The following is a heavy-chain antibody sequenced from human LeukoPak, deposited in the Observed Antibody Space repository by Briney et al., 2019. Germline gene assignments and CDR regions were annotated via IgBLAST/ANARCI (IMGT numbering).Heavy chain of an antibody. CDR3: ARDLAYYGSGSYVH. CDR2: IYSGGST. Sequence: GGSLRLSRAASGFTVSSNYMSWVRQAPGKGLEWVSVIYSGGSTYYADSVKGRFTISRDNSKNTLYLQMNSLRAEDTAVYYCARDLAYYGSGSYVHWGQGTQVTVSS. V-gene: IGHV3-66*02. D-gene: IGHD3-10*01. CDR1: GFTVSSNY. J-gene: IGHJ4*02.